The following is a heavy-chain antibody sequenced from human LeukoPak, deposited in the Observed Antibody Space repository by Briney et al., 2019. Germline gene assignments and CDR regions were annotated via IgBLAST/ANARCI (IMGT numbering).Heavy chain of an antibody. CDR3: ARDRSRDGYNLAY. CDR1: GGSISSYY. CDR2: IYYSGST. D-gene: IGHD5-24*01. V-gene: IGHV4-59*01. J-gene: IGHJ4*02. Sequence: SETLSLTCTVSGGSISSYYWSWIRQPPGKGLEWIGYIYYSGSTNYNPSLKSRVTISLGTSKNQFSLKLSSVTAADTAVYYCARDRSRDGYNLAYWGQGTLVTVSS.